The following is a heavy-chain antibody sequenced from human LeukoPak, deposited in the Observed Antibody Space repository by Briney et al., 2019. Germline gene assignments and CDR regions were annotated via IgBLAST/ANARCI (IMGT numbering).Heavy chain of an antibody. CDR1: GFTFSSYG. CDR2: IGGGGGT. CDR3: AKRSIKSAHFFDY. V-gene: IGHV3-23*01. J-gene: IGHJ4*02. D-gene: IGHD6-6*01. Sequence: GGSLRLSCAASGFTFSSYGMSWVRQAPGKGLEWVSTIGGGGGTYFADSVKGRFTISRDNSKNMLYLQMNTLRVEDTAIYYCAKRSIKSAHFFDYWGQGTLVTVSP.